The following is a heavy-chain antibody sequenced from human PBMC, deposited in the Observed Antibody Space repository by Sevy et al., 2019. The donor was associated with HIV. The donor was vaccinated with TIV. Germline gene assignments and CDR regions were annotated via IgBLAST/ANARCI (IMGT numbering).Heavy chain of an antibody. CDR3: AKEYSNRKYYYSLDV. J-gene: IGHJ6*02. D-gene: IGHD6-13*01. CDR2: ISTSGGST. V-gene: IGHV3-23*01. CDR1: GFTFSSYA. Sequence: GGSLRLSCAASGFTFSSYAMTWVRLAPGKGLEWVSGISTSGGSTYYADSVKGRFTISRDNSKNTLYLQMNSLRAEDTAVYYCAKEYSNRKYYYSLDVWGQGTTVTVSS.